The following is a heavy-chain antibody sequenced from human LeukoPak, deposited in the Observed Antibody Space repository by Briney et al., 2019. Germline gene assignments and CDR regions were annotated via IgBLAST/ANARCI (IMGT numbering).Heavy chain of an antibody. J-gene: IGHJ4*02. V-gene: IGHV3-48*03. Sequence: GGSLSLSCAASGFTFSSYEMNWVRQAPGKGLEWVSYISSSGSTISYADSVKGRFTISRDNAKNSLYLQMNSLRAEDTAVYYCARGYSSGLFFDYWGRGTLVTVSS. D-gene: IGHD6-19*01. CDR1: GFTFSSYE. CDR2: ISSSGSTI. CDR3: ARGYSSGLFFDY.